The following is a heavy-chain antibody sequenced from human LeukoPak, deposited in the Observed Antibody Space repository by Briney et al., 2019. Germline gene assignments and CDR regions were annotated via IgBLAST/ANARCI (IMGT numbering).Heavy chain of an antibody. CDR2: ISGSGGST. CDR1: GFTFTGYA. Sequence: GGSLRLSCAASGFTFTGYAMSWVRQAPGKGLEWVSGISGSGGSTYYADSVKGRFTISRDNSKNTLYLQMNSLRAEDTAVYYCARDWGSGWYYFDYWGQGTLVTVSS. V-gene: IGHV3-23*01. CDR3: ARDWGSGWYYFDY. D-gene: IGHD6-19*01. J-gene: IGHJ4*02.